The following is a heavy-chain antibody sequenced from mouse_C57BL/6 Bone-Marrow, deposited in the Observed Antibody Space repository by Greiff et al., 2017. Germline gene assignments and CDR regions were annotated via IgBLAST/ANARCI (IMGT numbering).Heavy chain of an antibody. Sequence: QVQLQQPGAELVKPGASVKLSCKASGYTFTSYWLHWVKQRPGQGLEWIGMIHPNSGSTNYNEKFKSKATLTVDKPSSTAYMQLSSLTSEDSAVYYCAPNWDGGGYWGQGTTLTVSS. CDR1: GYTFTSYW. D-gene: IGHD4-1*01. V-gene: IGHV1-64*01. CDR3: APNWDGGGY. J-gene: IGHJ2*01. CDR2: IHPNSGST.